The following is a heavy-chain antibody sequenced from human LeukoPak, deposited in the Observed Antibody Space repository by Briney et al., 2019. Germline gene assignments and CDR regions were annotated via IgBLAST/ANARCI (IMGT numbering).Heavy chain of an antibody. D-gene: IGHD5-18*01. Sequence: GSLRLSCTASGFSFSNAWMTWVRQPPGKGLEWIGEIHPSGSFNYNPSLASRVTISFDTSKNQFSLRLTSVTAADTAFYYCARGTDSSKAGDHWGQGTLVTVSS. J-gene: IGHJ4*02. V-gene: IGHV4-34*01. CDR3: ARGTDSSKAGDH. CDR2: IHPSGSF. CDR1: GFSFSNAW.